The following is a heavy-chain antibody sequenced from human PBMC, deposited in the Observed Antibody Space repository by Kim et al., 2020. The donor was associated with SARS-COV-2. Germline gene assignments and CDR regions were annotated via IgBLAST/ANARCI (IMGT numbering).Heavy chain of an antibody. V-gene: IGHV2-70*11. Sequence: SGPTLVKSTQTLTLTCTFSGFPLSTRGMCVNWIRQSPGKALEWLARIDWDNDKYYSASLKTRLTISKDTSKNQVVLTMTNMDPVDTGTYYCARRNNDVGSYTTTNCLHYFDYWGQGTLVTVSS. CDR3: ARRNNDVGSYTTTNCLHYFDY. CDR2: IDWDNDK. D-gene: IGHD1-26*01. J-gene: IGHJ4*02. CDR1: GFPLSTRGMC.